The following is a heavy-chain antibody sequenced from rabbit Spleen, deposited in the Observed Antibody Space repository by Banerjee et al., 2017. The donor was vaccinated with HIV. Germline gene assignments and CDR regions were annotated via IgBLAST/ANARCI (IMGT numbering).Heavy chain of an antibody. D-gene: IGHD1-1*01. CDR2: IGSDGNT. J-gene: IGHJ6*01. V-gene: IGHV1S45*01. CDR1: GFSFSNKAV. Sequence: QEQLVESGGGLVKPEGSLKLSCTASGFSFSNKAVMCWVRQAPGKGLEWIGYIGSDGNTYYASWARGRFTISKTSSTTVTLQMTSLTAADTATYFCARDTSTSFSSYGMDLWGQGTLVTVS. CDR3: ARDTSTSFSSYGMDL.